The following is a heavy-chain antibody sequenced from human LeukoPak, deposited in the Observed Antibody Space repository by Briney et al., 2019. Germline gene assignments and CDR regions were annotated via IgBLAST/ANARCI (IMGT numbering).Heavy chain of an antibody. CDR2: INHSGST. CDR1: GGSISSGGYY. Sequence: SETLSLTCTVSGGSISSGGYYWSWIRQPPGKGLEWIGEINHSGSTNYNPSLKSRVTISVDTSKNQFSLKLSSVTAADTAVYYCARLPPLQRDAFDIWGQGTMVTVSS. J-gene: IGHJ3*02. D-gene: IGHD4-11*01. CDR3: ARLPPLQRDAFDI. V-gene: IGHV4-39*07.